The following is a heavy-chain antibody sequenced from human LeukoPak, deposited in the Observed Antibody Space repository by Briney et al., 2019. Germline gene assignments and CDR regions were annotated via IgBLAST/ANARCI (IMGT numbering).Heavy chain of an antibody. CDR2: IYTSGST. D-gene: IGHD2-15*01. J-gene: IGHJ4*02. CDR3: ARDNGYCSGGSCYRFDY. V-gene: IGHV4-61*02. CDR1: GGSISSGSYY. Sequence: SETLSLTCTVSGGSISSGSYYWSWIRQPAGKGLEWIGRIYTSGSTNYNPSLKSRVTISVDTSKNQFSLKLSSVTAADTAVYYCARDNGYCSGGSCYRFDYWGQGTLATVSS.